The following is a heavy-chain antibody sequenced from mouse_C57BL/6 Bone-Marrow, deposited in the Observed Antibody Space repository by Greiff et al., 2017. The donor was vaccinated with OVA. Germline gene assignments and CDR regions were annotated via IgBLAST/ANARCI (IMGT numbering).Heavy chain of an antibody. Sequence: VQLMESGAEVVRPGASVKLSCKASGYPFTDHYINWVKQRPGQGLEWIARIYPGSGNTYYNEKFKGKATLTAEKSSNTAYMQLSSLTSEDSAVYFCARDDGYFFEYWGQGTTLTVSS. CDR3: ARDDGYFFEY. V-gene: IGHV1-76*01. CDR1: GYPFTDHY. CDR2: IYPGSGNT. J-gene: IGHJ2*01. D-gene: IGHD2-3*01.